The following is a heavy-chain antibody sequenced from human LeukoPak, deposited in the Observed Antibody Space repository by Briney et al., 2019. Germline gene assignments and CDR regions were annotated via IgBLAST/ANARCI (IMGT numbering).Heavy chain of an antibody. V-gene: IGHV5-51*01. Sequence: GESLKISCKGSGCSFTSYWIGWVRQMPGKGMEWMGVIYPGDSRIRYNPSFQGQVTISVDKAISTAYLQWVSLKASDTAMYYCACRDLTSTWSFPWGQGTLVTVSS. CDR1: GCSFTSYW. D-gene: IGHD6-13*01. J-gene: IGHJ5*02. CDR3: ACRDLTSTWSFP. CDR2: IYPGDSRI.